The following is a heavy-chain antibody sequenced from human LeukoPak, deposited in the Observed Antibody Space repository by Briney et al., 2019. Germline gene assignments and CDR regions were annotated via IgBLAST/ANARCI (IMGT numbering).Heavy chain of an antibody. CDR1: GGSISSGSYY. Sequence: PSQTLSLTCTVSGGSISSGSYYWSWIRQPAGKGLEWIGRIYTSGSTNCNPSLKSRVTISVDTSKNQFSLKLSSVTAADTAVYYCARGTLTYYYGSGDEPDYWGQGTLVTVSS. V-gene: IGHV4-61*02. D-gene: IGHD3-10*01. CDR2: IYTSGST. J-gene: IGHJ4*02. CDR3: ARGTLTYYYGSGDEPDY.